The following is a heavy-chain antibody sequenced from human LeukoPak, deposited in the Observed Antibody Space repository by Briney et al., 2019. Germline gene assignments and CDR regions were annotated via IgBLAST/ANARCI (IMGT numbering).Heavy chain of an antibody. V-gene: IGHV3-30*18. J-gene: IGHJ4*02. CDR1: GFTFRSYG. CDR2: ISYDGNNK. D-gene: IGHD3-10*01. Sequence: PGGSLRLSCAASGFTFRSYGMHWVRQAPGKGLEWVAVISYDGNNKYYADSVKGRFTISRDNSKNTLYLQMNSPRAEDTAVYYCAKEVRTYYYDSGSFDYWGQGTLVTVSS. CDR3: AKEVRTYYYDSGSFDY.